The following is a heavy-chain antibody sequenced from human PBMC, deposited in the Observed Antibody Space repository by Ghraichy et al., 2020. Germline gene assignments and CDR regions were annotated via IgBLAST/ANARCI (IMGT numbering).Heavy chain of an antibody. D-gene: IGHD5-12*01. CDR2: IYNSGHT. V-gene: IGHV4-59*01. Sequence: SETLSLTCTVSGGSFSSCYWGWIRQPPAKGLEWIGYIYNSGHTNYNPSLKSRVTISIDTSKNKFSLKLSSLNAADTAVYYCARGDVGRYDQIPIDAFDISAPGTMVTVSS. CDR3: ARGDVGRYDQIPIDAFDI. CDR1: GGSFSSCY. J-gene: IGHJ3*02.